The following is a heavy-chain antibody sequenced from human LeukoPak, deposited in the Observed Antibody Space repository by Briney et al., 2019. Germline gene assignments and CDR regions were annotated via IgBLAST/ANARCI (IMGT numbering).Heavy chain of an antibody. J-gene: IGHJ4*02. CDR3: ARGHLRRSYALGY. Sequence: ASVKVSCKASGYTFTGYYMHWVRQAPGQGLEWMGWTNPNSGNTGYAQKFQGRVTMTRNTSISTAYMELSSLRSEGTAVYYCARGHLRRSYALGYWGQGTLVTVSS. CDR2: TNPNSGNT. D-gene: IGHD1-26*01. V-gene: IGHV1-8*02. CDR1: GYTFTGYY.